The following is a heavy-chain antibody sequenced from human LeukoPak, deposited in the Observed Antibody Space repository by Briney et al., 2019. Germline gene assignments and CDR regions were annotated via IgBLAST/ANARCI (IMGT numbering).Heavy chain of an antibody. CDR1: GFTFSSYS. Sequence: YPGGSLRLSCAASGFTFSSYSMDWVRQAPGKGLEWVSSISSSSSYIYYADSVKGRFTISRDNAKNSPYLQMNSLRAEDTAVYYCARGSRHFDYWGQGTLVTVSS. D-gene: IGHD1-26*01. CDR3: ARGSRHFDY. J-gene: IGHJ4*02. CDR2: ISSSSSYI. V-gene: IGHV3-21*01.